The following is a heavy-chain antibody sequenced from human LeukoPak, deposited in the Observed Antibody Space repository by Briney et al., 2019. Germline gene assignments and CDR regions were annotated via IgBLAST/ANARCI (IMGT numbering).Heavy chain of an antibody. V-gene: IGHV1-2*02. CDR2: INPNSGGT. CDR1: GYTFTGYY. CDR3: ARDKAPLYYYYYMDV. Sequence: ASVTVSCKASGYTFTGYYMHWVRQAPGQGLEWMGWINPNSGGTNYAQKFQGRVTMTRDTSISTAYMELSRLRSDDTAVYYCARDKAPLYYYYYMDVWGKGTTVTVSS. J-gene: IGHJ6*03.